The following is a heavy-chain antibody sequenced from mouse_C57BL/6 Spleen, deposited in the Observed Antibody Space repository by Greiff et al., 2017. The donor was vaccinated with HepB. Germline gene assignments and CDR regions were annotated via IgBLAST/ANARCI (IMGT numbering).Heavy chain of an antibody. CDR3: AREGYDGRMGY. CDR1: GFTFSSYA. V-gene: IGHV5-4*01. CDR2: ISDGGSYT. J-gene: IGHJ4*01. Sequence: VKLVESGGGFVKPGGSLKLSCAASGFTFSSYALSWVRQTPEKRLEWVATISDGGSYTYYPDNVKGRFTISRDNAKNNLYRQMSHLKSEDTAMYYGAREGYDGRMGYGGQGTSVTVSS. D-gene: IGHD2-14*01.